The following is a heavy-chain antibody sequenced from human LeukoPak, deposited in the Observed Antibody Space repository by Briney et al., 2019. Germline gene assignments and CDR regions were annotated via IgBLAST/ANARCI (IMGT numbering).Heavy chain of an antibody. CDR1: GGSISSGGYY. V-gene: IGHV4-31*03. CDR2: IYYSGSA. J-gene: IGHJ4*02. Sequence: SETLSLTCTVSGGSISSGGYYWSWIRQHPGKGLEWIGYIYYSGSAYYNPSLKSRVTISVDTSKNQFSLKLSSVTAADTAVYYCARLKYSSSPPATNFDYWGQGTLVTVSS. CDR3: ARLKYSSSPPATNFDY. D-gene: IGHD6-13*01.